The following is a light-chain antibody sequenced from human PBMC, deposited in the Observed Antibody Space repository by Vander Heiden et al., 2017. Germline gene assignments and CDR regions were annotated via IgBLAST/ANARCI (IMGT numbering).Light chain of an antibody. J-gene: IGKJ4*01. V-gene: IGKV1-39*01. CDR2: GAS. Sequence: DIHTTSSPPSLSASVGDRVTITCRASQSVSSYLNWYQQKPGKAPKLLIYGASSMQSGVPSRFSGSGSGTDFTLTISSLHPEDFATYYCQQNNIIPLTFGGGTKVXIK. CDR3: QQNNIIPLT. CDR1: QSVSSY.